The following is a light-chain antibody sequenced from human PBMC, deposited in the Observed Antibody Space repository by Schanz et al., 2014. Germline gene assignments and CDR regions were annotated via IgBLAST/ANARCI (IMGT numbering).Light chain of an antibody. CDR2: GAS. CDR3: QQYNSIPRT. V-gene: IGKV3-20*01. Sequence: EIVLTQSPGTLSLSPGERAPLSCRASQSVSSSYLAWYQQKPGQAPRLLIYGASSRATGIPDRFSGSGSGTEFTLTISSLQPDDFATYYCQQYNSIPRTFGQGTKVEIK. J-gene: IGKJ1*01. CDR1: QSVSSSY.